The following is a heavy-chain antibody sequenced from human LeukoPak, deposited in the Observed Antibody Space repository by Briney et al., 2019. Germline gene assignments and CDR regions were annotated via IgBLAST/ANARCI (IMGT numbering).Heavy chain of an antibody. CDR2: ISSSSRYI. D-gene: IGHD3-10*01. V-gene: IGHV3-21*01. Sequence: PGGSLRLSCTASGFTFSSYSMNWVRQAPGKGLEWVSSISSSSRYIYYADSVKGRFTISRDNSKNTLYLQMNSLRAEDTAVYYCARDVYGSGIPGLDVWGQGTTVTVSS. CDR1: GFTFSSYS. J-gene: IGHJ6*02. CDR3: ARDVYGSGIPGLDV.